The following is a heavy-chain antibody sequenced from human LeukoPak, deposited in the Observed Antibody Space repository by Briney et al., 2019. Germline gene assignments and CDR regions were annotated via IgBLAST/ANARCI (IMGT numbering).Heavy chain of an antibody. V-gene: IGHV3-7*01. CDR1: GFTFSTSW. Sequence: GGSLRLSCVASGFTFSTSWVTWVRQAPGKGLEWVANIDKHGSGKYYVDSVKGRFAISRDYANNSVFLQMNSLRAEDTSVYYCARDGGWGYYDHWGQGTPVTVSS. D-gene: IGHD3-16*01. J-gene: IGHJ4*02. CDR2: IDKHGSGK. CDR3: ARDGGWGYYDH.